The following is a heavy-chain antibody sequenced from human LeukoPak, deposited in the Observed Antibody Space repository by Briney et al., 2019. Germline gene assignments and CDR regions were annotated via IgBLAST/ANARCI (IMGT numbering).Heavy chain of an antibody. Sequence: ASVKVSCKASGYTFTSYGITWVRQAPGQGLEWMGWISAYNGNTNYAQKLQGRVTMTTDTSTSTAYMDLRSLRSDDTAVYYCARGGHSVGSDAFDIWGQETMVTVSS. V-gene: IGHV1-18*01. CDR2: ISAYNGNT. CDR3: ARGGHSVGSDAFDI. D-gene: IGHD3-10*01. CDR1: GYTFTSYG. J-gene: IGHJ3*02.